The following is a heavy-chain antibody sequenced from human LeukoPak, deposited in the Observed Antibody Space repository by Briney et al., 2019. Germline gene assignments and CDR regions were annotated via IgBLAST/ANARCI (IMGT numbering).Heavy chain of an antibody. J-gene: IGHJ5*02. CDR1: GGSFSGYY. CDR3: ARGGIIGTTNNWFDP. V-gene: IGHV4-34*01. Sequence: SETLSLTCAVYGGSFSGYYWSWIRQPPGKGLEWIGEINHSGSTYYNPSLKSRITMSVDTSENQFSLRLSSVTAADTAIYYCARGGIIGTTNNWFDPWGQATLVTVSS. CDR2: INHSGST. D-gene: IGHD1-20*01.